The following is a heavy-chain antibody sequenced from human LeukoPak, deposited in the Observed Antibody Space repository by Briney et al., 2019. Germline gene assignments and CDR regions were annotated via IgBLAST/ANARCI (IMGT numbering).Heavy chain of an antibody. J-gene: IGHJ3*02. Sequence: SETLSLTCAVYGGSFSCYYWSWIRQPPGKGLEWIGEINHSGSTNYNPSLKSRVTISVDTSKNQFSLKLSSVTAADTAVYYCARAGAVAWGKNAFDIWGQGTMVTVSS. CDR1: GGSFSCYY. CDR3: ARAGAVAWGKNAFDI. V-gene: IGHV4-34*01. D-gene: IGHD6-19*01. CDR2: INHSGST.